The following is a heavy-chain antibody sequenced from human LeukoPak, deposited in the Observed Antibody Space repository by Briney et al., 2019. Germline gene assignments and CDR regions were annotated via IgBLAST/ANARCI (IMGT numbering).Heavy chain of an antibody. CDR3: ARDQWEQWLDRTFDY. Sequence: ASVKVSCKASGYTFTNYAISWVRQAPGQGLEWMGWISAYNGNTNYAQNLQGRVTMTTDTSTSTAYMELRSLRAEDTAVYYCARDQWEQWLDRTFDYWGQGTLVTVSS. CDR1: GYTFTNYA. V-gene: IGHV1-18*01. D-gene: IGHD6-19*01. J-gene: IGHJ4*02. CDR2: ISAYNGNT.